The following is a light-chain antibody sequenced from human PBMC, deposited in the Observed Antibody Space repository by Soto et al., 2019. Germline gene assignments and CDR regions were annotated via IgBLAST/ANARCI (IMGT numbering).Light chain of an antibody. CDR2: EVS. V-gene: IGLV2-8*01. CDR1: SSDVGGYKY. J-gene: IGLJ2*01. CDR3: CAYAGSDNYVV. Sequence: QSALTQPPSASGSPGQSVTISCTGTSSDVGGYKYVSWYQQHPGKAPKLMIYEVSNRPSGVPDRFSGSKSGNTASLTVSGVQAEDEADYYCCAYAGSDNYVVFGGGTKLTVL.